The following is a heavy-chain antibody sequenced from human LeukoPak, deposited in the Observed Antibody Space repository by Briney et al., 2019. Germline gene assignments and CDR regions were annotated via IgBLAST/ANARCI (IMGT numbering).Heavy chain of an antibody. D-gene: IGHD5-18*01. CDR2: INHSGST. J-gene: IGHJ6*02. CDR1: GGSFSGYY. Sequence: SETLSLTCAVYGGSFSGYYWSWIRQPPGKGLEWIGEINHSGSTNYNPSLKSRVTISVDTSENQFSLKLSSVTAADTAVYYCARYRGYSYGAYYYYYGMDVWGQGTTVTVSS. V-gene: IGHV4-34*01. CDR3: ARYRGYSYGAYYYYYGMDV.